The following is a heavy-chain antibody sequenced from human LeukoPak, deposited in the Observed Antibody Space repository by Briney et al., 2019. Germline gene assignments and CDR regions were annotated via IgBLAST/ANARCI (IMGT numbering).Heavy chain of an antibody. V-gene: IGHV1-8*01. J-gene: IGHJ4*02. D-gene: IGHD2-21*02. Sequence: ASVKVSCKASGYTFTSYNINWVRQATGQGLEWMGWMNPHNGNTGYAQKFQGRVTMTRDTSISTAYMELSSLRPDDTAVYYCARHFGTADNFDYWGQGTLLIVSS. CDR3: ARHFGTADNFDY. CDR2: MNPHNGNT. CDR1: GYTFTSYN.